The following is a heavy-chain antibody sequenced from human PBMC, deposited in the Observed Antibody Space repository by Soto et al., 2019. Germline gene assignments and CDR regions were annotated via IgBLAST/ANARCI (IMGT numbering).Heavy chain of an antibody. V-gene: IGHV3-23*01. J-gene: IGHJ4*02. D-gene: IGHD3-16*01. CDR2: ISGSGGST. CDR1: GFTFSSYA. CDR3: AKAGGDGYNLDY. Sequence: PGGSLRLSSAASGFTFSSYAMSWVRQAPGKGLEWVSAISGSGGSTYYADSVKGRFTISRDNSKNTLYLQMNSLRAEDTAVYYCAKAGGDGYNLDYWGQGTLVTVSS.